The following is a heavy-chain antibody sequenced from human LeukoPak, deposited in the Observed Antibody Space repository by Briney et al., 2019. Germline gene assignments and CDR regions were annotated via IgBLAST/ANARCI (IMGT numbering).Heavy chain of an antibody. CDR2: ISDNGGST. J-gene: IGHJ4*02. CDR3: AKAPSPGYCSSTSCYYDY. CDR1: GFTFSSYA. D-gene: IGHD2-2*01. V-gene: IGHV3-23*01. Sequence: GGSLRLSCAASGFTFSSYAMSWVRQAPGKGLEWVTAISDNGGSTYYADSVKGRFTIFRDNSKNTLYLQMNSLRGDDTAVYHCAKAPSPGYCSSTSCYYDYWGQGTLVTVSS.